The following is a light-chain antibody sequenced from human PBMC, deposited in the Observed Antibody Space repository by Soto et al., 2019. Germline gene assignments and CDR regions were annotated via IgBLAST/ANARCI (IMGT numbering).Light chain of an antibody. Sequence: DIQMTQSPSSLSASVGDRVTITCQASHDITSYLNWYQHKPGKAPKLLIYDASIWEAGDPSRYSGSGSGTDFTLAISSLQPEDVATYYCQKCDSHTIFGPGTTVDLK. CDR3: QKCDSHTI. J-gene: IGKJ3*01. CDR2: DAS. V-gene: IGKV1-33*01. CDR1: HDITSY.